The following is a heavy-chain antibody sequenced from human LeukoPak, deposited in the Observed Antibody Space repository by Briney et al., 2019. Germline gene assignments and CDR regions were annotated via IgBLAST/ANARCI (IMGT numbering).Heavy chain of an antibody. J-gene: IGHJ6*04. CDR2: ISSTGNTV. CDR3: TKETPQMDV. V-gene: IGHV3-48*03. Sequence: PGGSLRLSCAPSGFTFSSYERNWVRQAPGQGLEWVAYISSTGNTVHYAGSVKGRFTISRDNAKNSLYLQMNRLRAEDTAVYYCTKETPQMDVWGKGTTVIVSS. D-gene: IGHD2-15*01. CDR1: GFTFSSYE.